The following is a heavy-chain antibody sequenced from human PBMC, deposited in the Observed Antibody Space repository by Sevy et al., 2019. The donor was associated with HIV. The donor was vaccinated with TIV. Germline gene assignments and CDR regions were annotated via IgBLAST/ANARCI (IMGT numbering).Heavy chain of an antibody. V-gene: IGHV4-59*13. J-gene: IGHJ4*02. CDR3: ARWGTTVAI. Sequence: SETLSLTGTVPGGSISSYYWSWIRQPPGKGLEWIGDIYYSGSTNNNPSLKSRVTISVDTSKNQFSLKLSSVTAADTAGYYCARWGTTVAIWGQGTLVTVSS. CDR1: GGSISSYY. CDR2: IYYSGST. D-gene: IGHD1-7*01.